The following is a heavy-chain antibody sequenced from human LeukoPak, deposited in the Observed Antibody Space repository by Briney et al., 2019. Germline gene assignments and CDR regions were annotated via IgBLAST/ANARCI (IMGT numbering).Heavy chain of an antibody. CDR3: ASSTSAYFAP. V-gene: IGHV4-4*09. Sequence: SETLSLTCTVSGGSISSYYWSWIRQPPGKGLEWIGYIYTSGSTNYNPPLTSRVTISVDTSKNQFSLKLSSVTAADTAVYYCASSTSAYFAPWGQGTLVTVSS. J-gene: IGHJ5*02. CDR2: IYTSGST. CDR1: GGSISSYY. D-gene: IGHD2-2*01.